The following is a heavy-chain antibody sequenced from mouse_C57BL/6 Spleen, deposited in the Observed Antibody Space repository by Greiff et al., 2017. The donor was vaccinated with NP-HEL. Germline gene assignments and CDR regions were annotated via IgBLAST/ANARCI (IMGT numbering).Heavy chain of an antibody. CDR1: GYTFTDYY. Sequence: VQLQQSGPELVKPGASVKISCKASGYTFTDYYMNWVKQSHGKSLEWIGDINPNNGGTSYNQKFKGKATLTVDKSSSTAYMELRSLTSEDSAVYYCARSPRWFAYWGQGTLVTVSA. J-gene: IGHJ3*01. V-gene: IGHV1-26*01. CDR3: ARSPRWFAY. CDR2: INPNNGGT.